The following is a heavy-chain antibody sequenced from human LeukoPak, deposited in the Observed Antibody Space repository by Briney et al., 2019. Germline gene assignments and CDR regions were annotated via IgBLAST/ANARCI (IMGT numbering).Heavy chain of an antibody. CDR3: ARRIPRYYYDSSGLYYFDY. Sequence: PSETLSLTCAVYGGSFSGYYWSWIRQPPGKGLEWIGEINHSGGTNYNPSLKSRVTISVDTSKNRFSLKLSSVTAADTAVYYCARRIPRYYYDSSGLYYFDYWGQGTLVTVSS. J-gene: IGHJ4*02. CDR2: INHSGGT. V-gene: IGHV4-34*01. D-gene: IGHD3-22*01. CDR1: GGSFSGYY.